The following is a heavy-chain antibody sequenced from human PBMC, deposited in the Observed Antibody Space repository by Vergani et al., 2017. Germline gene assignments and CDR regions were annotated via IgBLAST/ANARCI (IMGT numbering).Heavy chain of an antibody. CDR2: ISAYNGNT. CDR3: ARDQHYYDRSGPGAFDI. V-gene: IGHV1-18*01. CDR1: GGTFSSYA. J-gene: IGHJ3*02. Sequence: QVQLVQSGAEVKKPGSSVKVSCKASGGTFSSYAISWVRQAPGQGLEWMGWISAYNGNTNYAQKLQGRVTMTTDTSTSTAYMELRSLRSDDTAVYYCARDQHYYDRSGPGAFDIWGQGTMVTVSS. D-gene: IGHD3-22*01.